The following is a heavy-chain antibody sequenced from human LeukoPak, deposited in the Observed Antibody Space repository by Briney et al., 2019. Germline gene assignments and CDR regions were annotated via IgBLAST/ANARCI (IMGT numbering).Heavy chain of an antibody. CDR2: IYYSGST. J-gene: IGHJ4*02. D-gene: IGHD1-26*01. V-gene: IGHV4-39*07. Sequence: SETLSLTCTVSGGLISISTYYWGWIRQPPGKGLEWIGSIYYSGSTYYNPSLKSRVTISVDTSKNQFSLKLSSVTAADTAVYYCARGEWELLFDYWGQGTLVTVSS. CDR1: GGLISISTYY. CDR3: ARGEWELLFDY.